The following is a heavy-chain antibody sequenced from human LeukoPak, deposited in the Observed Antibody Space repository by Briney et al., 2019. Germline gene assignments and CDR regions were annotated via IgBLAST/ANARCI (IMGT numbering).Heavy chain of an antibody. Sequence: PGGSLRLSCAASGFTFRNYGMNWVRQAPGKGLEWVTIIWYDGSNKYYADSVKGRFIISRDNSKNTLYLQMNSLRAEDTAVYYCARDLGDGYNRGGYWGQGTLVTVSS. CDR3: ARDLGDGYNRGGY. J-gene: IGHJ4*02. CDR2: IWYDGSNK. D-gene: IGHD5-24*01. CDR1: GFTFRNYG. V-gene: IGHV3-33*01.